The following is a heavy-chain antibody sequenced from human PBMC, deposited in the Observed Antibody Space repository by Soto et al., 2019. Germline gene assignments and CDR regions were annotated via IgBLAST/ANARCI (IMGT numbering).Heavy chain of an antibody. V-gene: IGHV3-30*18. Sequence: GGSLRLSCAASGFTFSSYGMHWVRQAPGKGLEWVAVISYDGSNKYYADSVKGRFTISRDNSKNTLYLQMNSLRAEDTAVYYCAKDARSGWYELDYWGLGTLVTVSS. CDR1: GFTFSSYG. CDR3: AKDARSGWYELDY. CDR2: ISYDGSNK. J-gene: IGHJ4*02. D-gene: IGHD6-19*01.